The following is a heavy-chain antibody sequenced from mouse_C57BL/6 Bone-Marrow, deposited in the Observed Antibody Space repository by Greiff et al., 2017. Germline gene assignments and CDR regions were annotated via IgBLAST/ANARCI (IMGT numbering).Heavy chain of an antibody. V-gene: IGHV5-6*01. CDR1: GFTFSSYG. Sequence: EVQLVESGGDLVKPGGSLKLSCAASGFTFSSYGMSWVRQTPDKRLEWVATISSGGSYTYYPDSVKGRFTISRDNAKNTLYLQMSSLKSEDTAMYYCARFTTVFDYWGQGTTLTVSS. CDR3: ARFTTVFDY. D-gene: IGHD1-1*01. J-gene: IGHJ2*01. CDR2: ISSGGSYT.